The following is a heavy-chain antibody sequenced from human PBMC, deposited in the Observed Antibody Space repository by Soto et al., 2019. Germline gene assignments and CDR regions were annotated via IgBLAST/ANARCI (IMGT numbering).Heavy chain of an antibody. J-gene: IGHJ4*02. V-gene: IGHV3-9*01. CDR1: GFTFDDYA. Sequence: RRLSCAASGFTFDDYAMHWVRQAPGKGLEWVSGISWNSGSIGYADSVKGRFTISRDNAKNSLYLQMNSLRAEDTALYYCAKAYSRPGGPFDYWGQGTLVTVSS. D-gene: IGHD6-13*01. CDR3: AKAYSRPGGPFDY. CDR2: ISWNSGSI.